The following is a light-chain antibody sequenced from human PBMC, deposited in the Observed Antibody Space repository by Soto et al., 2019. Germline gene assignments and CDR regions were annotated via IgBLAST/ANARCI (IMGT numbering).Light chain of an antibody. CDR3: QQFQIWPLT. V-gene: IGKV3-15*01. Sequence: EIVMTQSPATLSVSPGERATLSCRASQSVSSNLAWYQQKPGQAPRLLIYGASTRATGIPARFSGSGSGTEFTLTISSLQSEDFAVYYCQQFQIWPLTLGGGTKVDIK. CDR2: GAS. J-gene: IGKJ4*01. CDR1: QSVSSN.